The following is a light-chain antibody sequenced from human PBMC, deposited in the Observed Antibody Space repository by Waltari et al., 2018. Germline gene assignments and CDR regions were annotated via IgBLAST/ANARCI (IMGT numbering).Light chain of an antibody. CDR2: GAS. Sequence: DIHLTQSPSSLSASIGARVTITCRASQGISNSLGLFQQKPGKAPKTLIYGASILQRGGPSKFSGSGFETDFSLTISSLQPEDFGSYYCQQYYSYPLTFGGGTKVEIK. CDR1: QGISNS. CDR3: QQYYSYPLT. V-gene: IGKV1-16*02. J-gene: IGKJ4*01.